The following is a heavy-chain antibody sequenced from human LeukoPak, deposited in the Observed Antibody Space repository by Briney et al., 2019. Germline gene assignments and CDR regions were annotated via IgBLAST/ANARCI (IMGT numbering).Heavy chain of an antibody. V-gene: IGHV3-11*04. CDR1: GFTFSDYY. CDR2: ISSSGSTI. Sequence: PGGSLRLSCAASGFTFSDYYMSWIRQAPGKGLEWVSYISSSGSTIYYADSVKGRFTISRDNAKNSLYLQMNSLRAEDTAVYYCAGVDAAVVWYAFDIWGQGTMVTVSS. D-gene: IGHD2-15*01. CDR3: AGVDAAVVWYAFDI. J-gene: IGHJ3*02.